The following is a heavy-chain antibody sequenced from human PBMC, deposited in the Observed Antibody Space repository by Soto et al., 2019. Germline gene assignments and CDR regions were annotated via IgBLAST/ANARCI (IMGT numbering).Heavy chain of an antibody. D-gene: IGHD1-1*01. CDR3: ARQRSLQLERADLDY. V-gene: IGHV4-39*01. J-gene: IGHJ4*02. CDR2: ISYSGTT. Sequence: PSETLSLTCTVSGSSISSSTYYWGWIRQPPGKGLEWIGSISYSGTTYYNPSLKSRVTISVDTSKNQSSLKLSSVTAADTAVYYCARQRSLQLERADLDYWGQGSLVP. CDR1: GSSISSSTYY.